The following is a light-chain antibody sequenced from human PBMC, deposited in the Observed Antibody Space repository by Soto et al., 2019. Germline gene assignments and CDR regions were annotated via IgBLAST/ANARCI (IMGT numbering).Light chain of an antibody. V-gene: IGKV3-15*01. J-gene: IGKJ5*01. CDR2: DAS. CDR3: QQHNDWPT. Sequence: VVSLSPSALSVSTGDRATLSCRASQSVSSNLVWYQKKPGQAPRLLIHDASTRATGIPARFSGGGSGTEFILTNSSVESEDFAIYYCQQHNDWPTFGQGTLL. CDR1: QSVSSN.